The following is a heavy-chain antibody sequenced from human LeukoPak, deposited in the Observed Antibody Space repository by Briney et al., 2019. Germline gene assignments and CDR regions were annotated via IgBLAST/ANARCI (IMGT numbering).Heavy chain of an antibody. V-gene: IGHV5-51*01. CDR2: IYPGDSDT. Sequence: GESLKISCKGCGYSFTSYWIGWVRQMPGKGLEWMGIIYPGDSDTRYSPSFQGQVTISADKSISTAYLQWSSLKASDTAMYCCARGGYYYDSSGYTNVDYWGQGTLVTVSS. D-gene: IGHD3-22*01. CDR3: ARGGYYYDSSGYTNVDY. J-gene: IGHJ4*02. CDR1: GYSFTSYW.